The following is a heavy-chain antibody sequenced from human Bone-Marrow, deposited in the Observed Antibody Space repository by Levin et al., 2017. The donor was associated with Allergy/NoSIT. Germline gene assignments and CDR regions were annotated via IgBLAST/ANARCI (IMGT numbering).Heavy chain of an antibody. CDR3: AREFVVVVVATAPPRDSDAFDI. D-gene: IGHD2-15*01. Sequence: ASVKVSCKASGYTFTSYYLHWVRQPPGQGLEWMGIINPSGGSPTYAQKFQGRVTMTRDTSTSTVYMELSSLESEDTAVYYCAREFVVVVVATAPPRDSDAFDIWGQGTMVTVSS. V-gene: IGHV1-46*01. J-gene: IGHJ3*02. CDR2: INPSGGSP. CDR1: GYTFTSYY.